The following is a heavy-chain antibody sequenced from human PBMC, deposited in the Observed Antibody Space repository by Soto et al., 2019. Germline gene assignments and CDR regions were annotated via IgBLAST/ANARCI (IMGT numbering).Heavy chain of an antibody. CDR3: ASCSNWYFDL. CDR1: GGSISSSNW. V-gene: IGHV4-4*02. Sequence: QVQLQESGPGLVKPSGTLSLTCAVSGGSISSSNWCSWVRQPPAKGLEWFGEIYHSGSTNYNPSLRIRVTISGGKSKNLFSLRLSSVTAAGTAVYYWASCSNWYFDLWGRGTLVTVSS. D-gene: IGHD2-21*01. CDR2: IYHSGST. J-gene: IGHJ2*01.